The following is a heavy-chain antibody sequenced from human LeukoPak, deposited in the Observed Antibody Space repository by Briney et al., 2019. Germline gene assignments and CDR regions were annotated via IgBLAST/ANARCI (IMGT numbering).Heavy chain of an antibody. J-gene: IGHJ1*01. CDR1: GFTFSDHY. D-gene: IGHD2-2*01. Sequence: PGGSLRLSCAASGFTFSDHYMSWIRQAPGKGLEWVSYISSSGSTIYYADSVKGRFTISRDNAKNSLYLQMNSLRAEDTAVYYCARGISIPLRAEYFQHWGQGTLVTVSS. CDR3: ARGISIPLRAEYFQH. CDR2: ISSSGSTI. V-gene: IGHV3-11*01.